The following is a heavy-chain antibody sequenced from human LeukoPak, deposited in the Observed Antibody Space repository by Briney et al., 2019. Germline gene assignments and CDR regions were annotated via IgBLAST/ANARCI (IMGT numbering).Heavy chain of an antibody. Sequence: ASVKVSCKASRYTFTRYYMHWVRQAPGHGLEWMGWINPNSGGTNYAQKFPRRVTMTRDTSISTAYMELSRLRSDDTAVYYCARESEQWLGASYYYYMDVWGKGTTVTVSS. CDR1: RYTFTRYY. D-gene: IGHD6-19*01. J-gene: IGHJ6*03. V-gene: IGHV1-2*02. CDR3: ARESEQWLGASYYYYMDV. CDR2: INPNSGGT.